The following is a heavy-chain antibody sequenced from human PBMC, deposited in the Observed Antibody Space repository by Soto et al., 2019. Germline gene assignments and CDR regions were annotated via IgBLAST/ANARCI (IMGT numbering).Heavy chain of an antibody. V-gene: IGHV3-23*01. CDR3: AKDLGSGYPSPGDY. CDR2: ISGSGGST. J-gene: IGHJ4*02. D-gene: IGHD3-3*01. CDR1: GFTFSSYA. Sequence: TGGSLRLSCAASGFTFSSYAMSWVRQAPGKGLEWVSAISGSGGSTYYADSVKGRFTISRDNSKNTLYLQMNSLRAEDTAVYYCAKDLGSGYPSPGDYWGQGTLVTVSS.